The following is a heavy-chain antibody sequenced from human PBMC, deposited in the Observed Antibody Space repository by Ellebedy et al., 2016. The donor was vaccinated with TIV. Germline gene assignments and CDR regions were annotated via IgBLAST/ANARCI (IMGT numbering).Heavy chain of an antibody. CDR2: IHKDGSER. CDR1: EFYFGDDW. Sequence: GESLKISCAAFEFYFGDDWMSWVRQAPGKGLEWVATIHKDGSERYYVDSVKGRFTVSRDNTRAMLFLEMSSLKADDTGIYYCVRGGARSSWYWRLWGQGTLVTVSA. CDR3: VRGGARSSWYWRL. D-gene: IGHD6-13*01. V-gene: IGHV3-7*03. J-gene: IGHJ4*02.